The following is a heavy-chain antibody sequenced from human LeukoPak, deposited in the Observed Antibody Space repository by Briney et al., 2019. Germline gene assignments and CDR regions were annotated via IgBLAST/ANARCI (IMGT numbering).Heavy chain of an antibody. V-gene: IGHV3-23*01. D-gene: IGHD3-10*01. CDR3: ARDSYGSDY. CDR1: GFTFSTYV. CDR2: ISVGAEYI. Sequence: GGSLRLSCAASGFTFSTYVMNWFRQVPGKGLEWVSTISVGAEYIFYADSVKGRFTISRDDSNNALYLQMHSLRAEDTAVYYCARDSYGSDYWGQGTLVTVSS. J-gene: IGHJ4*02.